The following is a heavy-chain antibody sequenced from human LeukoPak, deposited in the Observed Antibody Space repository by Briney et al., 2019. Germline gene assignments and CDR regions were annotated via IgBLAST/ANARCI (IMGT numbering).Heavy chain of an antibody. CDR1: GFTFNRNA. CDR3: AKDLYPYGDYANYFDY. D-gene: IGHD4-17*01. V-gene: IGHV3-23*01. J-gene: IGHJ4*02. Sequence: GGSLRLSCAASGFTFNRNAISWVRQAPGKGLEWVSAISGSGGSTYYADSVKGRFTISRDNSKNTLYLQMNSLRAEDTAVYYCAKDLYPYGDYANYFDYWGQGTLVTVSS. CDR2: ISGSGGST.